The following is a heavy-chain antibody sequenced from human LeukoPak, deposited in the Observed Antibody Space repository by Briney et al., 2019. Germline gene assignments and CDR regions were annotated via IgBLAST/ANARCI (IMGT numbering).Heavy chain of an antibody. CDR2: FDPEDGET. CDR3: ATDKWASDYDSSGYYHFDY. V-gene: IGHV1-24*01. J-gene: IGHJ4*02. Sequence: GASVKMSCKVSGYTLAELSMHWVRQAPGKGLEWMGGFDPEDGETIYAQKFQGRVTMTEDTSTDTAYMELSSLRSEDTAVYYCATDKWASDYDSSGYYHFDYWGQGTLVTVSS. CDR1: GYTLAELS. D-gene: IGHD3-22*01.